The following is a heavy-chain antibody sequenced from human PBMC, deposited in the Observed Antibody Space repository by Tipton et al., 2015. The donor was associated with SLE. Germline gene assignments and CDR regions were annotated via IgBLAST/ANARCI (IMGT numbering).Heavy chain of an antibody. CDR3: ARDPGCSGGSCYVLDY. CDR2: IYRNGST. J-gene: IGHJ4*02. D-gene: IGHD2-15*01. CDR1: GGSISSYY. Sequence: TLSLTCTVSGGSISSYYWSWIRQPPGKGLEWLGYIYRNGSTNYNPSLRSRITISVDTSKRQLSLKLTSVTAADTAVYYCARDPGCSGGSCYVLDYWGQGSLVTVSA. V-gene: IGHV4-4*08.